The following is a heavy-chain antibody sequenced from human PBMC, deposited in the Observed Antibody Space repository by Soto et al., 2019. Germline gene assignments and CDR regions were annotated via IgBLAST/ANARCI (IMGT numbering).Heavy chain of an antibody. CDR1: GYSFTSYW. CDR2: IYPGDSDT. Sequence: GESLKISCKGSGYSFTSYWIGWVRQMPGKGPEWMGIIYPGDSDTRYSPSFQGQVTISADKSISTAYLQWSSLKASGTAMYYCARYGYSSSWYPPLSYYYGMDVWGQGTTVTVSS. D-gene: IGHD6-13*01. V-gene: IGHV5-51*01. CDR3: ARYGYSSSWYPPLSYYYGMDV. J-gene: IGHJ6*02.